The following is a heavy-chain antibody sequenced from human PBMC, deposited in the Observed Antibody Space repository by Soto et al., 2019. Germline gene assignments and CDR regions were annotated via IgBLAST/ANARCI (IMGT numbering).Heavy chain of an antibody. V-gene: IGHV3-23*01. CDR2: ISSTGDRT. J-gene: IGHJ3*02. Sequence: EVQLLESGGGLVQPGGSLRLSCAASGFTFSSHGMSWVRQAPGKGLEWVSAISSTGDRTYNADTVKGRFTISRDNAKNTLYLQMNSLRAEDTAVYYCARDVPATYTLGAFDIWGQGTMVTVSS. CDR1: GFTFSSHG. CDR3: ARDVPATYTLGAFDI. D-gene: IGHD7-27*01.